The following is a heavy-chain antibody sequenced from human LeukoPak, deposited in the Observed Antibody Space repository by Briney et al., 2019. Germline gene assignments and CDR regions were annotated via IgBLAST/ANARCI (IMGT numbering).Heavy chain of an antibody. CDR1: GYTFTGYY. J-gene: IGHJ4*02. CDR2: INPNSGGT. V-gene: IGHV1-2*02. CDR3: ARGGAYSSSSFDY. D-gene: IGHD6-13*01. Sequence: ASVKVSCKASGYTFTGYYMHWVRQAPGQGLEWMGWINPNSGGTNYAQKFQSRVTMTRDTSISTAYMELSRLRSDDTAVYYCARGGAYSSSSFDYWGQGTLVTVSS.